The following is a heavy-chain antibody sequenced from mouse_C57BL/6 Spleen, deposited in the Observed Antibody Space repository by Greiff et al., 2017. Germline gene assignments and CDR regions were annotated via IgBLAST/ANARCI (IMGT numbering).Heavy chain of an antibody. CDR1: GFTFTDYY. J-gene: IGHJ2*01. Sequence: EVKVVESGGGLVQPGGSLSLSCAASGFTFTDYYMSWVRQPPGKALEWLGFIRNKANGYTTEYSASVKGRFTISRDNSQSILYLQMNALRAEDSATYYCARSGGLGDYFDYWGQGTTLTVSS. CDR2: IRNKANGYTT. V-gene: IGHV7-3*01. CDR3: ARSGGLGDYFDY. D-gene: IGHD2-2*01.